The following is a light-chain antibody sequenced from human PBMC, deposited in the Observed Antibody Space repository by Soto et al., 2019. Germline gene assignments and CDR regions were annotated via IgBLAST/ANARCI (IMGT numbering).Light chain of an antibody. CDR1: QSGSSN. CDR2: GAS. Sequence: EIVMTQSPATLSVSPGERATLSCRASQSGSSNLAWYQQKPGQAPRLLIYGASTRATGIAARFSGSGSGTEFTLTLGSLQSEDFAVYYCQQYNNWPPLTFGGGTKVEIK. J-gene: IGKJ4*01. CDR3: QQYNNWPPLT. V-gene: IGKV3-15*01.